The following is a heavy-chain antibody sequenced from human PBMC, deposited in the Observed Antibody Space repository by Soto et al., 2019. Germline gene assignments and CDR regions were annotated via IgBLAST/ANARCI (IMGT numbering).Heavy chain of an antibody. Sequence: GESLKISCKGSGYSFTSYWIGWVRQMPGKGLEWMGIIYPGDSDTRYSPSFQGQVTISADKSISTAYLQWSSLKASDTAMYYCARARAARAFYYYYGMDVWGQGTTVTVSS. CDR3: ARARAARAFYYYYGMDV. V-gene: IGHV5-51*01. D-gene: IGHD6-6*01. J-gene: IGHJ6*02. CDR2: IYPGDSDT. CDR1: GYSFTSYW.